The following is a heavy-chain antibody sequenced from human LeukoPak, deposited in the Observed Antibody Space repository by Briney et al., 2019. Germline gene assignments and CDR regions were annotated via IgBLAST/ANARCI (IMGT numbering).Heavy chain of an antibody. CDR2: ISYDGSNK. Sequence: GGSPRLSCAASGFTFSSYAMHWVRQAPGKGLEWVAVISYDGSNKYYADSVKGRFTISRDNSKNTLYLQMNSLRAEDTAVYYCARGGYSSGWYLPNYYYMDVWGKGTTVTVSS. D-gene: IGHD6-19*01. CDR3: ARGGYSSGWYLPNYYYMDV. CDR1: GFTFSSYA. J-gene: IGHJ6*03. V-gene: IGHV3-30-3*01.